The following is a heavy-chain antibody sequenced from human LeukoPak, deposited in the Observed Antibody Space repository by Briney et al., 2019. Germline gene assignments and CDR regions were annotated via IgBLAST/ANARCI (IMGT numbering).Heavy chain of an antibody. J-gene: IGHJ3*02. CDR1: GGSISSYY. Sequence: SETLSLTCTVSGGSISSYYWSWIRQPPGKGLEWIGYIYYSGSTNYNPSLKSRVTISVDTSKDQFSLKLSSVTAADTAVYYCARGEQLWVLGAFDIWGQGTMVTVSS. D-gene: IGHD5-18*01. CDR3: ARGEQLWVLGAFDI. CDR2: IYYSGST. V-gene: IGHV4-59*01.